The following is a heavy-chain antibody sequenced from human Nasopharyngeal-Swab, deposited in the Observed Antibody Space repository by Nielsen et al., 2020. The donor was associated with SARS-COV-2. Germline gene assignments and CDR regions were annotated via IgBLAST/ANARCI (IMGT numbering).Heavy chain of an antibody. CDR3: ARDKFWGQWYYYGMDV. V-gene: IGHV3-74*01. Sequence: GESLKISCAASGFTFSSYWMHWVRQAPGKGLVWVSRINSDGSSTSYADSVKGRFTISRDNAKNTLYLQMNSLRAEDTAVYYCARDKFWGQWYYYGMDVWGQGTTVTVSS. CDR2: INSDGSST. D-gene: IGHD6-19*01. CDR1: GFTFSSYW. J-gene: IGHJ6*02.